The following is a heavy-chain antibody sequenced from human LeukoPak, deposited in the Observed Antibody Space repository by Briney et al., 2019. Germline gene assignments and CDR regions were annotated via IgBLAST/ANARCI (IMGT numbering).Heavy chain of an antibody. V-gene: IGHV4-39*01. Sequence: PSETLSLTCTVSGGSISSSSYYWGWIRQPPGKGLEWIGSIYYSGNTNYNPSLQSRVTISVDTPKNQFSLKLTSVTAADTAVYYCARRINSSGHCDYWGQGTLVTVSS. J-gene: IGHJ4*02. CDR1: GGSISSSSYY. CDR3: ARRINSSGHCDY. D-gene: IGHD2-21*01. CDR2: IYYSGNT.